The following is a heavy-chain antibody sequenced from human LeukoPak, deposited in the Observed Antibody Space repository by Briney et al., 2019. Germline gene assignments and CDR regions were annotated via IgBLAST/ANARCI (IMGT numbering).Heavy chain of an antibody. J-gene: IGHJ6*02. D-gene: IGHD3-10*01. CDR1: GGSISSYY. CDR3: ARVGFSITMVRGGHLGMDV. V-gene: IGHV4-4*07. Sequence: SETLSLTCTVSGGSISSYYWSWIRQPAGKGLEWIGRIYTSGSTNYNPSLKSRVTMSVDTSKNQFSLKLSSVTAADPAVYYCARVGFSITMVRGGHLGMDVWGQGTTVTVSS. CDR2: IYTSGST.